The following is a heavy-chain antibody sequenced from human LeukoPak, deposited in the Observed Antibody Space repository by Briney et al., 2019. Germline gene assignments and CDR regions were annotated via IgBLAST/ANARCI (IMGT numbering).Heavy chain of an antibody. V-gene: IGHV3-30*18. CDR2: ISYDGSSR. D-gene: IGHD4-23*01. Sequence: GGSLRLSCAVSGFTFSSYGIHWVRQAPGTGLEWVAVISYDGSSRYYADSVRGRFTISRDNSKNTLYLQMNSLRPEDTAVYYCAKEVNYGANSIDSWGQGTLVTVSS. CDR1: GFTFSSYG. CDR3: AKEVNYGANSIDS. J-gene: IGHJ4*02.